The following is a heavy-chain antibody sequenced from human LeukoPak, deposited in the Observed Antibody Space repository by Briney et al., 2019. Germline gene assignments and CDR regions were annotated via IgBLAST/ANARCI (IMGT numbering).Heavy chain of an antibody. V-gene: IGHV3-30*18. Sequence: PGGSLRLSCVASGFIFSDSGMHWVRQAPGKGLEWVTFISYHGSKTHYADSVKGRFTISRDNSKNTLYLQMNSLRADDSAVYYCAQDGAVAATTFDYWGQGTLVTVSS. CDR1: GFIFSDSG. J-gene: IGHJ4*02. CDR2: ISYHGSKT. CDR3: AQDGAVAATTFDY. D-gene: IGHD1-26*01.